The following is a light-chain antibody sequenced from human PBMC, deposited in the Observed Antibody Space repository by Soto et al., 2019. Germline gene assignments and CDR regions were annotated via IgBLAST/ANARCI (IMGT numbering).Light chain of an antibody. Sequence: DIQMTQSPSTLSASVGDRVTITCRASQSITNWLAWYQQKPGKAPNLLIYKSSSLEGGVPSRFSGCGSGTEFTLTISSLQPDDFATYYCQQYNTYTSTFGQGTKLEIK. CDR1: QSITNW. V-gene: IGKV1-5*03. J-gene: IGKJ2*01. CDR3: QQYNTYTST. CDR2: KSS.